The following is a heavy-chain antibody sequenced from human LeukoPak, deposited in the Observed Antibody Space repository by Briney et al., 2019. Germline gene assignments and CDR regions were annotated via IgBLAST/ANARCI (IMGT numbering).Heavy chain of an antibody. V-gene: IGHV3-30*19. J-gene: IGHJ4*02. CDR1: GFTFSSYG. Sequence: GGSLRLSCAAPGFTFSSYGMHWVRQAPGKGLEWVAVISYDGSNKYYADSVKGRFTISRDNSKNTLYLQMNSLRAEETAVYYCASTFHGGNSDGDYWGQGTLVTVSS. CDR3: ASTFHGGNSDGDY. D-gene: IGHD4-23*01. CDR2: ISYDGSNK.